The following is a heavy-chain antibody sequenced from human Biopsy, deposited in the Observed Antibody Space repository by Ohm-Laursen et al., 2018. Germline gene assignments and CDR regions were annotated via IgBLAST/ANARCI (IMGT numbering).Heavy chain of an antibody. CDR3: AREGLGTTADY. J-gene: IGHJ4*02. D-gene: IGHD1/OR15-1a*01. CDR1: GFSFENYV. Sequence: RSLRLSCAASGFSFENYVMNWFRQGPGKGLEWVGLIRSSGYGGTADYAASVKGRFTISRDDSKSFAYLQMTSLRTEDTAVYFCAREGLGTTADYWGQGILVTVSS. V-gene: IGHV3-49*03. CDR2: IRSSGYGGTA.